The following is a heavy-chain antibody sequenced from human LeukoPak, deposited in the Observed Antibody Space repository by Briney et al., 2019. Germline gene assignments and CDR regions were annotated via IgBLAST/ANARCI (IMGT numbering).Heavy chain of an antibody. Sequence: GGSLRLSCAASGFTVSSNCMSWVRQAPGKGLEWVSVIYSGGSTYYADSVKGRFTISRDNSKNTLYLQMNSLRAEGTAVYYCARDNGWLQSRSYWYFDLWGRGTLVTVSS. CDR2: IYSGGST. D-gene: IGHD5-24*01. V-gene: IGHV3-53*01. J-gene: IGHJ2*01. CDR3: ARDNGWLQSRSYWYFDL. CDR1: GFTVSSNC.